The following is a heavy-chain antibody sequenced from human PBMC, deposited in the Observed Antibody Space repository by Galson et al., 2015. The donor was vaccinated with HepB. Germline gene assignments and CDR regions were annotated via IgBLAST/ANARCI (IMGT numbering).Heavy chain of an antibody. Sequence: SLRLSCAASGFTFSSYRMHWVRQAPGKGLVWVSRINSDGSSTSYADSVKGRFTISRDNAKNTLYLQMNSLRAEDTAVYYCARVPGRNYYYFDYWGQGTLVTVSS. CDR3: ARVPGRNYYYFDY. CDR1: GFTFSSYR. CDR2: INSDGSST. D-gene: IGHD3-10*01. V-gene: IGHV3-74*01. J-gene: IGHJ4*02.